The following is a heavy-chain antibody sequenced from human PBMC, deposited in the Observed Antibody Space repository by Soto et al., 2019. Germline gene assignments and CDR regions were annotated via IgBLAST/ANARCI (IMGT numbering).Heavy chain of an antibody. J-gene: IGHJ6*02. CDR3: ARGAPPVVPAAIEYYYYGMDV. Sequence: GGSLRLSCAASGVTFSSYAMHWVRQAPGKGLKWVAVISYDGSNKYYADSVKGRFTISRDNSKNTLYLQMNSLRAEDTAVYYCARGAPPVVPAAIEYYYYGMDVWGQGTTVTVSS. D-gene: IGHD2-2*01. CDR2: ISYDGSNK. CDR1: GVTFSSYA. V-gene: IGHV3-30-3*01.